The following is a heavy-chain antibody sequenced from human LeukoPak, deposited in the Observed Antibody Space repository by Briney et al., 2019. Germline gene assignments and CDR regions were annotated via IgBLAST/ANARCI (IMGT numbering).Heavy chain of an antibody. CDR2: IWYDGSNK. V-gene: IGHV3-33*01. J-gene: IGHJ6*02. Sequence: GGSLRLSCAASGFTFSSYAMYWVRQAPGKGLEWVTNIWYDGSNKYYADSVKGRFTISRDNSKNTLYLQMSSLRAEDTAVYFCARSAARLRYYYAMDVWGQGTTVTVCS. D-gene: IGHD6-6*01. CDR1: GFTFSSYA. CDR3: ARSAARLRYYYAMDV.